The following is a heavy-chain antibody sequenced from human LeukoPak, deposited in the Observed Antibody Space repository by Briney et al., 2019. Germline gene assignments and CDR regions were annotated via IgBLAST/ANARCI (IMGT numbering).Heavy chain of an antibody. CDR3: ARHVKGAIFGVILPYYFDY. CDR1: GYSISSGYY. CDR2: IYHSGST. D-gene: IGHD3-3*01. J-gene: IGHJ4*02. V-gene: IGHV4-38-2*01. Sequence: PSETLSLTCAVSGYSISSGYYWGWIRQPPGKGLEWIGSIYHSGSTYYNPSLKSRVTISVDTSKNQFSLKLSSVTAADTAMYYCARHVKGAIFGVILPYYFDYWGQGTLVTVSS.